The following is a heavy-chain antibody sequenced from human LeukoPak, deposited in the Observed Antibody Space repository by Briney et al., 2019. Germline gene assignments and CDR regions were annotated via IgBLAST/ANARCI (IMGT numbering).Heavy chain of an antibody. V-gene: IGHV3-23*01. Sequence: QSGGSLRLSCAASGFTFSNYAMSWVRQAPGKGLEWVSAISGSGGNTYYADSVKGRYTIFRVNSKNTLYLQMNSLRAEDTAIYYCAKDMSDYTNFPDVWGQGTTVTVSS. CDR2: ISGSGGNT. CDR1: GFTFSNYA. J-gene: IGHJ6*02. CDR3: AKDMSDYTNFPDV. D-gene: IGHD4-11*01.